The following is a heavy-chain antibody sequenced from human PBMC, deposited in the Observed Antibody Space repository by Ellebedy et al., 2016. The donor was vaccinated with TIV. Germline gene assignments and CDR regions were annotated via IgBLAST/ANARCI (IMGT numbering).Heavy chain of an antibody. D-gene: IGHD2-8*02. CDR3: ARVSLVRGYYAGLDV. V-gene: IGHV4-61*01. CDR1: GGSVNSGSYY. Sequence: MPSEILSLTCTVSGGSVNSGSYYWTWIRQTPGRGLEWIGYSYNSGITNYNPSLKSRVTISGGASENQFSLMLRSVAAADTAVYYCARVSLVRGYYAGLDVWGQGTTVTVSS. J-gene: IGHJ6*02. CDR2: SYNSGIT.